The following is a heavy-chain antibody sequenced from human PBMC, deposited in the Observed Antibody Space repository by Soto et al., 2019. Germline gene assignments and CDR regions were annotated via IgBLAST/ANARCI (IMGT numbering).Heavy chain of an antibody. V-gene: IGHV1-69*06. J-gene: IGHJ6*02. CDR2: IIPIFGTA. Sequence: SVKVSCKASGGTFSSYAISWVRQAPGQGLEWMGGIIPIFGTANYAQKFQGRVTITADKSTSTAYMELSSLRSEDTAVYYCASWSGYYTPYGYYYYGMDVWGQGTTVTVSS. CDR1: GGTFSSYA. D-gene: IGHD3-3*01. CDR3: ASWSGYYTPYGYYYYGMDV.